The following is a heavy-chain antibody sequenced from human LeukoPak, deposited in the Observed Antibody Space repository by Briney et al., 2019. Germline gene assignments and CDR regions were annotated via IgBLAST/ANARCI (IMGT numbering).Heavy chain of an antibody. CDR2: IYYSGST. V-gene: IGHV4-39*07. CDR3: ARAPGGYNWFDP. CDR1: GGSISSSSYY. Sequence: PSETLSLTCTVSGGSISSSSYYWGWIRQPPGKGLEWIGSIYYSGSTYYNPSLKSRVTISVDKSKNQFSLKLSSVTAADTAVYYCARAPGGYNWFDPWGQGTLVTVSS. J-gene: IGHJ5*02. D-gene: IGHD3-16*01.